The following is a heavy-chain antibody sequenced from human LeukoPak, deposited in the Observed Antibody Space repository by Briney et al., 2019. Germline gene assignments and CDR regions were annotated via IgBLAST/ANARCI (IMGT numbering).Heavy chain of an antibody. CDR2: ISSSSSYI. V-gene: IGHV3-21*04. CDR1: GFTFSSYS. J-gene: IGHJ3*02. Sequence: GGSLRLSCAASGFTFSSYSMNWVRQAPGKGLEWVSSISSSSSYIYYADSVKGRFTISRDNAKNSLYLQMNSLRAEDTAVYYCAKSPTVDAAFDIWGQGTMVTVSS. D-gene: IGHD4-17*01. CDR3: AKSPTVDAAFDI.